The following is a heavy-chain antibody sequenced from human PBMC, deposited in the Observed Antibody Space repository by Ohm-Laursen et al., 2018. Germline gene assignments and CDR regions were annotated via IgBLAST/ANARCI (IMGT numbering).Heavy chain of an antibody. CDR2: MNPNSGNT. CDR1: GYTFTSYD. D-gene: IGHD1-14*01. Sequence: ASVKVSCNASGYTFTSYDINWVRQATGQGLEWMGWMNPNSGNTGYAQKFQGRVTMTRNTSISTAYMELSSLRSEDTAVYYCARDGPRRPEIIPSNPYWGQGTLVTVSS. J-gene: IGHJ4*02. CDR3: ARDGPRRPEIIPSNPY. V-gene: IGHV1-8*01.